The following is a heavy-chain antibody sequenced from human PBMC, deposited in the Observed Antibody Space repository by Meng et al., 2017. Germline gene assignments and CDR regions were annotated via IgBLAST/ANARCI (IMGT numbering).Heavy chain of an antibody. D-gene: IGHD6-19*01. CDR3: ARYVAVAGVDY. J-gene: IGHJ4*02. CDR2: ISAYNGNT. V-gene: IGHV1-18*01. Sequence: QVPPVQSGAEVKKPGDSVKVSCNASGYTFTRYGISWVQQAPGQGLEWMEWISAYNGNTNYAQKLQGRVTMTTDTSTSTAYMELRSLRSDDTAVYYCARYVAVAGVDYWGQGTLVTVSS. CDR1: GYTFTRYG.